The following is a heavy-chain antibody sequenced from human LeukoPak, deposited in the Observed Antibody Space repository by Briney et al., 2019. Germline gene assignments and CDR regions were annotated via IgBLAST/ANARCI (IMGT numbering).Heavy chain of an antibody. CDR3: ARESRGSQGLPYGMDD. J-gene: IGHJ6*02. Sequence: GGSLRLSCVASGFTVSTNYMGWVRQAPGKGLDWVSVIYSDGSIYYTDSVKGRFTISVYNSKNTVYLQMNSLRPEDTAMYYCARESRGSQGLPYGMDDWGQGTTVTVSS. CDR1: GFTVSTNY. V-gene: IGHV3-53*04. D-gene: IGHD3-10*01. CDR2: IYSDGSI.